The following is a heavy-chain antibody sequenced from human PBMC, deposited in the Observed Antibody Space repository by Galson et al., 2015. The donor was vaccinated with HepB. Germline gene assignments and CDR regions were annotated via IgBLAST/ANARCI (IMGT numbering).Heavy chain of an antibody. CDR3: ARGEYSGT. Sequence: SLRLSCAASGFTFNNYALHWVRQAPGKGLEWVANINRDGSEKNYVGSLKGRFTISRDNARNSLYLQMNSLRAEDTAMYYCARGEYSGTWGRGTLATVSS. CDR2: INRDGSEK. V-gene: IGHV3-7*03. D-gene: IGHD2/OR15-2a*01. CDR1: GFTFNNYA. J-gene: IGHJ5*02.